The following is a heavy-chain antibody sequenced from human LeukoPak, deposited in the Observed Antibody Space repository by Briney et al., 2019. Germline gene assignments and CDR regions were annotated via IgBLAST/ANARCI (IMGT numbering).Heavy chain of an antibody. Sequence: SETLSLTCTVSGGSVSSGSYYWSWIRQPPGKGLEWIGYIYYSGSTNYNPSLKSRVTISVDTSKNQFSLKLSSVTAADTAVYYCAREDCSSTSCYGFDYWGQGTLVTVFS. CDR3: AREDCSSTSCYGFDY. J-gene: IGHJ4*02. D-gene: IGHD2-2*01. CDR1: GGSVSSGSYY. CDR2: IYYSGST. V-gene: IGHV4-61*01.